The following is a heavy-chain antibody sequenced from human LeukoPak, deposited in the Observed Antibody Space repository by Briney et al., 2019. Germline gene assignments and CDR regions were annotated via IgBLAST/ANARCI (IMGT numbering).Heavy chain of an antibody. CDR3: ARGKYSGSAFDI. D-gene: IGHD1-26*01. V-gene: IGHV3-30*04. J-gene: IGHJ3*02. Sequence: GGSLRLSCAASGFTFSSYAMHWVRQAPGKGLEWVAVISYDGSNKYYADSVKGRFTISRDNSKNTLYLQMNSLRAEDTAVYYCARGKYSGSAFDIWGQGTMVTVSS. CDR1: GFTFSSYA. CDR2: ISYDGSNK.